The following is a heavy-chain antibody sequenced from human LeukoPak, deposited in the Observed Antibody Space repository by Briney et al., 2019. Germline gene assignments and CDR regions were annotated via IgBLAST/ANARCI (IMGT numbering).Heavy chain of an antibody. CDR2: INHSGST. D-gene: IGHD3-16*01. V-gene: IGHV4-34*01. CDR1: GGSFSGYY. CDR3: ARGSYDYIWGSYSHLRHGFDY. Sequence: SETLPITSAVYGGSFSGYYWSWLRHPPGKGLGWSGEINHSGSTNYNPSLKSRVTISVDTSKNQFSLKLSSVTAADTAVYYCARGSYDYIWGSYSHLRHGFDYWGQGTLVTVSS. J-gene: IGHJ4*02.